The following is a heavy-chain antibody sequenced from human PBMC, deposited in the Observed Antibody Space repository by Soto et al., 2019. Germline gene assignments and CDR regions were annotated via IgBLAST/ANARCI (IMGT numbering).Heavy chain of an antibody. J-gene: IGHJ4*02. D-gene: IGHD5-18*01. CDR3: ARDQPGYSYGYGLGY. CDR1: GFTFSSYS. CDR2: ISSSSSYI. V-gene: IGHV3-21*01. Sequence: LRLSCAASGFTFSSYSMNWVRQAPGKGLEWVSSISSSSSYIYYADSVKGRFTISRDNAKNSLYLQMNSLRAEDTAVYYCARDQPGYSYGYGLGYWGRGTLVTVSS.